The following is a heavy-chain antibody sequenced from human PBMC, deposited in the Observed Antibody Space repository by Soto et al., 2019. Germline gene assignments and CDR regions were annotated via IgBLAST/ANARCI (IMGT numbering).Heavy chain of an antibody. CDR1: GYTFSNYA. D-gene: IGHD5-12*01. V-gene: IGHV1-18*01. J-gene: IGHJ4*02. CDR3: ARDRLHSGYDGDY. Sequence: ASVKVSCKASGYTFSNYAISWVRQAPGPGLEWMGWISTDDGYTNYARDRVTMTKDSSTNTAYMELRSLRSADTAIYYCARDRLHSGYDGDYWGQGTLVTVSS. CDR2: ISTDDGYT.